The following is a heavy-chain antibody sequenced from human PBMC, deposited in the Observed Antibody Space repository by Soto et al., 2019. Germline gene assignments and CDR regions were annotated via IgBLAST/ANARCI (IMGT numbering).Heavy chain of an antibody. Sequence: ASVKVSCKASGYTFTGYYMHWVRQAPGQGLEWMGWINPNSGGTNYAQKFQGWVTMTRDTSISTAYMELSRLRSEDTAVYYCARGITLPTPLDYWGQGTLVTVSS. J-gene: IGHJ4*02. CDR3: ARGITLPTPLDY. CDR1: GYTFTGYY. D-gene: IGHD1-20*01. V-gene: IGHV1-2*04. CDR2: INPNSGGT.